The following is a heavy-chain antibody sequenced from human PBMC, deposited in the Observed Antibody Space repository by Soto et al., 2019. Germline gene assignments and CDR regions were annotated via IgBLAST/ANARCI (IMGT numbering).Heavy chain of an antibody. J-gene: IGHJ6*02. V-gene: IGHV3-15*01. D-gene: IGHD4-17*01. CDR3: TTGPLDYGDYYRYYYYGMDV. CDR1: GFTFSNAW. Sequence: EVQLVESGGGLVKPGGSLRLSCAASGFTFSNAWMSWVRQAPGKGLEWVGRIKSKTDGGTTDYAAPVKGRFTISRDDSKNTLYLQMNSLKTEDTAVYYCTTGPLDYGDYYRYYYYGMDVCGQGTTVTVSS. CDR2: IKSKTDGGTT.